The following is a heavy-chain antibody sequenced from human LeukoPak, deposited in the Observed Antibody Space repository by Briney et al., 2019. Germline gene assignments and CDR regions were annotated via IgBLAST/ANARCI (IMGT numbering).Heavy chain of an antibody. Sequence: RPGGSLRLSCAAFGFTFSSYGMHWVRQAPGKGLEWVAVISYDGSNKYYADSVKGRFTISRDNSKNTLYLQMNSLRAEDTAVYYCAKEAMVRGVPYFGYWGQGTPVTVSS. D-gene: IGHD3-10*01. V-gene: IGHV3-30*18. CDR2: ISYDGSNK. CDR1: GFTFSSYG. CDR3: AKEAMVRGVPYFGY. J-gene: IGHJ4*02.